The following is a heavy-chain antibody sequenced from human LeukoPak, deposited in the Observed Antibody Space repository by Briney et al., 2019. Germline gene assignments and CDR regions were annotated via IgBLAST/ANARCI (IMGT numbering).Heavy chain of an antibody. CDR3: VRDRAVAGTEDFYFDF. D-gene: IGHD6-19*01. V-gene: IGHV3-74*01. Sequence: GGSLRLSCAASGFTFRRYWMHWVRQAPGKGLVWVSRISGDARTTTYADSVKGRFTIFRDNAKNTLYLQMNSLRAEDTALYYCVRDRAVAGTEDFYFDFWGQGTLVTVSS. CDR2: ISGDARTT. CDR1: GFTFRRYW. J-gene: IGHJ4*02.